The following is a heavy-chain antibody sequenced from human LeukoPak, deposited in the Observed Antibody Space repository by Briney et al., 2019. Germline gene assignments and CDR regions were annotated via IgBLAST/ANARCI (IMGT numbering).Heavy chain of an antibody. CDR2: IYYSGST. V-gene: IGHV4-59*01. CDR3: ARGLWEATPNSFDY. D-gene: IGHD5-18*01. Sequence: SETLSLTCTVSGGSISSYYWSWIRQPPGKGLEWIGYIYYSGSTNYNPSLKSRVTISVDTSKNQFSLKLSSVTAADTAVYYCARGLWEATPNSFDYWGQGTLVTVSS. J-gene: IGHJ4*02. CDR1: GGSISSYY.